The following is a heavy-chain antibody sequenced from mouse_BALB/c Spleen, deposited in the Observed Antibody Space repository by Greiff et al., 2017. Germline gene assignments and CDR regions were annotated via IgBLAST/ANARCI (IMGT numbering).Heavy chain of an antibody. CDR1: GYTFTSYT. CDR2: INPSSGYT. D-gene: IGHD1-1*01. J-gene: IGHJ3*01. Sequence: QVQLQQSAAELARPGASVKMSCKASGYTFTSYTMHWVKQRPGQGLEWIGYINPSSGYTEYNQKFKDKTTLTADKSSSTAYMQLSSLTSEDSAVYYCANYYGSRRFAYWGQGTLVTVSA. V-gene: IGHV1-4*02. CDR3: ANYYGSRRFAY.